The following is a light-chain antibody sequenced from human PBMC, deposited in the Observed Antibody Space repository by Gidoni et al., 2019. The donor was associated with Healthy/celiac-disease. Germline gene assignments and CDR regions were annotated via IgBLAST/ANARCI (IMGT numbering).Light chain of an antibody. Sequence: DIQMTQSPSSLSASVGDRVTITCRASQSISNYLNWYLQKPGKAPKLLIYAASSLPSGVPSSFSGSGSGTDFTLTISSLQPEDFATYYCQQSYSTPRTFGQGTKVEI. J-gene: IGKJ1*01. V-gene: IGKV1-39*01. CDR3: QQSYSTPRT. CDR2: AAS. CDR1: QSISNY.